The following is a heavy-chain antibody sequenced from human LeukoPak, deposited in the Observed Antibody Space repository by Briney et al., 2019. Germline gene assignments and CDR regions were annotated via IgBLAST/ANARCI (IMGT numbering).Heavy chain of an antibody. D-gene: IGHD3-10*01. CDR2: IYYRGST. Sequence: RASETLSLTCTVSGGSISSSTYYWGWIRQPPGRGLEWIGTIYYRGSTYYNPSLKSRVTISVDTSNNQFSLRLSSVTAADTAVYYCAILGTGSSWGRGPLVTVSS. J-gene: IGHJ5*02. CDR1: GGSISSSTYY. CDR3: AILGTGSS. V-gene: IGHV4-39*01.